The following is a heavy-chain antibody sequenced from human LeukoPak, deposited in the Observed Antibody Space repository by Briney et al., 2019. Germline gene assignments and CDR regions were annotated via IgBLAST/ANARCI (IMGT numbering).Heavy chain of an antibody. D-gene: IGHD3-22*01. V-gene: IGHV1-46*01. J-gene: IGHJ6*02. CDR1: GYTFTSYY. CDR3: ARGALHSSGYLLRPYYYYYGMDV. Sequence: ASVKVSCKASGYTFTSYYMHWVRQAPGQGLEWMGIINPSGGSTSYAQKFQGRVTMTRDTSTSTVYMELSSLRSEDTAVYYCARGALHSSGYLLRPYYYYYGMDVWGQGTTVTVSS. CDR2: INPSGGST.